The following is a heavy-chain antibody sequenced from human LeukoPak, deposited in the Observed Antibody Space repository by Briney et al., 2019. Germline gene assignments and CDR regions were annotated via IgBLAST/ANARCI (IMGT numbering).Heavy chain of an antibody. CDR3: ASHKDYGGYFHFDS. CDR2: ISVHSGNT. D-gene: IGHD4-17*01. CDR1: GYTFTRYA. Sequence: ASVKVSCKASGYTFTRYAISWARQAPGQGLEWMGWISVHSGNTKYAQNFQGKITMTTDTSTSTAYMELRSLRSDDTAVYYCASHKDYGGYFHFDSWGQGTLVTVSS. V-gene: IGHV1-18*01. J-gene: IGHJ4*02.